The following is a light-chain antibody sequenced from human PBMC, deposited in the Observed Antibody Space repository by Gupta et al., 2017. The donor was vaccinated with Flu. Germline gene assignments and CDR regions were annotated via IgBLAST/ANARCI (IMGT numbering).Light chain of an antibody. CDR3: QQYENLPYS. J-gene: IGKJ2*03. CDR2: DAS. CDR1: QDISNY. V-gene: IGKV1-33*01. Sequence: DIQMTQSPSSLSASVGDRVTITCQASQDISNYLNWYQQKPGKAPKLLIYDASNLETGVPSRFSGSGSGTDLTFTISSLKTEDIATYYCQQYENLPYSFGQGTKLEIK.